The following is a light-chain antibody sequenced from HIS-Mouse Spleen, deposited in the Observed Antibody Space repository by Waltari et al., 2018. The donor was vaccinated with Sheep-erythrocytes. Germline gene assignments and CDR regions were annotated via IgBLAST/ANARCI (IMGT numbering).Light chain of an antibody. Sequence: QSALTQPRSVSGSPGQSVTISCPGPSSDVGRYNYVSWYQQHPGKAPKLMIYDVSKRPSGVPDRFSGSKSGNTASLTISGLQAEDEADYYCCSYAGSYTFVVFGGGTKLTVL. J-gene: IGLJ2*01. CDR3: CSYAGSYTFVV. CDR2: DVS. V-gene: IGLV2-11*02. CDR1: SSDVGRYNY.